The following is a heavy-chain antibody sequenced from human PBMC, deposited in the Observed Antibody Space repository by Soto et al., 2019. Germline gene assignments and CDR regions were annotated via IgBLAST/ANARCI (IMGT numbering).Heavy chain of an antibody. CDR2: INHSGST. D-gene: IGHD5-18*01. Sequence: SETLSLTCAVYGWSFSGYYWSWIRQPPGKGLEWIGEINHSGSTNYNPYLKSRVTISVGTSKNQISLKLGSVTATNTAVYYCARGGKKLGYGYGKYNWFDPWGQGTLVTVSS. CDR1: GWSFSGYY. CDR3: ARGGKKLGYGYGKYNWFDP. J-gene: IGHJ5*02. V-gene: IGHV4-34*01.